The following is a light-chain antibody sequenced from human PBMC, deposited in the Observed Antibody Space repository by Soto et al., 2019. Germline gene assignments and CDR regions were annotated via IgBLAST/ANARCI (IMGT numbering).Light chain of an antibody. CDR2: GAS. CDR3: QQYGSSPWT. J-gene: IGKJ1*01. Sequence: EIVLTQSPGTLSLSPGERATLSSRASQSVSSSYLAWYQQKPGQAPRLLIYGASSRATGIPDRFSGSGSGTDFTLTISRLEPEDFAVYYCQQYGSSPWTFGQGTKV. CDR1: QSVSSSY. V-gene: IGKV3-20*01.